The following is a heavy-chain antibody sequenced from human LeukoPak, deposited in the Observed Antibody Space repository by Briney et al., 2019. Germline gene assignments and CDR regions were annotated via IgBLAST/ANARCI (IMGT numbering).Heavy chain of an antibody. J-gene: IGHJ6*03. CDR2: TRNKANSYTT. Sequence: GGSLRLSCAASGFTFSDHYMDWVRQAPGKGLEWVGRTRNKANSYTTEYAASVKGRFTISRDDSKNSLYLQMNSLKTEDTAVYYCARDPPGNWNDDPRRSSSYYMDVWGKGATVTISS. D-gene: IGHD1-1*01. V-gene: IGHV3-72*01. CDR3: ARDPPGNWNDDPRRSSSYYMDV. CDR1: GFTFSDHY.